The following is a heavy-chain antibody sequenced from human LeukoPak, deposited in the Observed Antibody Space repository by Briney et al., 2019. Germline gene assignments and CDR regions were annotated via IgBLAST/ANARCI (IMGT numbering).Heavy chain of an antibody. CDR3: ARAWSRPHDGFDI. Sequence: GASVMVSCKASGYTFTSHYIHWVRQAPGQGLEWMGIISPTSGSISYAQKFQGRVTMTRDTSTSTVYMELSSLRSEDTAVYYCARAWSRPHDGFDIWGQGTMVTVSS. V-gene: IGHV1-46*01. J-gene: IGHJ3*02. CDR2: ISPTSGSI. CDR1: GYTFTSHY.